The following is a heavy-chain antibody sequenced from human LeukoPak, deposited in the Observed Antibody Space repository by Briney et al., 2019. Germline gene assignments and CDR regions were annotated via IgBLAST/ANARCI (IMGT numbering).Heavy chain of an antibody. J-gene: IGHJ4*02. D-gene: IGHD3-22*01. CDR1: GFTFSSYS. CDR3: ARVGYYDSSGYGFVY. CDR2: ISSSSSYI. V-gene: IGHV3-21*01. Sequence: GGSLRLSCAASGFTFSSYSMNWVRQAPGKGLEWVSSISSSSSYIYYADSVKGRFTISRDNAKNSLYLQMNSLRAEDTAVYYCARVGYYDSSGYGFVYWGQGTLVTVSS.